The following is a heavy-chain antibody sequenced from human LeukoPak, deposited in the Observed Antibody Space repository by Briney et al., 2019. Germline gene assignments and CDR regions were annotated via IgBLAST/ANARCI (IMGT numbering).Heavy chain of an antibody. CDR3: ARDLDAMVRGVIPPGRGFDP. CDR2: IYYSGST. J-gene: IGHJ5*02. V-gene: IGHV4-59*02. CDR1: GGSVSSYY. D-gene: IGHD3-10*01. Sequence: PSETLSLTCSVSGGSVSSYYWSWIRQSPGKGLEWIGYIYYSGSTNYNPSLKSRVTISVDTSKNQFSLKLSSVTAADTAVYYCARDLDAMVRGVIPPGRGFDPWGQGTLVTVSS.